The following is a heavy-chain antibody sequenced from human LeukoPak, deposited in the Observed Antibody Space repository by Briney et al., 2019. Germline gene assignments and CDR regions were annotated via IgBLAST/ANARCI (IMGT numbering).Heavy chain of an antibody. CDR2: INPSGGST. CDR1: GYTFTSYY. CDR3: ARGWYSSGWYDY. J-gene: IGHJ4*02. V-gene: IGHV1-46*01. D-gene: IGHD6-19*01. Sequence: GASVRVSCKASGYTFTSYYMHWVRQAPGQGLEWMGIINPSGGSTSYAQKFQGRVTMTRDTSTSTAYMELSSLRSEDAAVYYCARGWYSSGWYDYWGQGTLVTVSS.